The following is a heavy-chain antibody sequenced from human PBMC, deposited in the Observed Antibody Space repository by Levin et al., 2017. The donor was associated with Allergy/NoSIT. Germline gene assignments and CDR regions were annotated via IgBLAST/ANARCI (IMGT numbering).Heavy chain of an antibody. CDR1: GFTFRDYG. J-gene: IGHJ4*02. Sequence: GGSLRLSCTASGFTFRDYGMHWVRQAPGKGLEWVAVISYDGTTKNYADSVEGRFTISRDNSKNTLYLQMNSLRVEDTAVYYCAKLAMVRGITDDFDTWGQGALVTVSS. CDR3: AKLAMVRGITDDFDT. D-gene: IGHD3-10*01. V-gene: IGHV3-30*18. CDR2: ISYDGTTK.